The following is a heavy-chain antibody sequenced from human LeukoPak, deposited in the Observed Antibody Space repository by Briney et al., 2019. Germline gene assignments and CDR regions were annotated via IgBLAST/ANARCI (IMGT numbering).Heavy chain of an antibody. Sequence: ASVKVSCKASGYTFTGYYMHWVRQAPGQGLEWMGWINSNSADTNYAQNFQGRVTMTRDTSISTAYMELSRLRSDDTALYYCARIGISARGTNFHHWGQGTLVTVSS. D-gene: IGHD6-13*01. J-gene: IGHJ1*01. V-gene: IGHV1-2*02. CDR1: GYTFTGYY. CDR2: INSNSADT. CDR3: ARIGISARGTNFHH.